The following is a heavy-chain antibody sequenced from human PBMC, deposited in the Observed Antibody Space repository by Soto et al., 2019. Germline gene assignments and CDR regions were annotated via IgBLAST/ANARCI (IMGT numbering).Heavy chain of an antibody. Sequence: PSETLSLTCTVSGASISSSSYFWAWIRRTPGKGLEWIASIDYRGTTYKNPSLKSRVAISLDTSKNHFSLNLGSVTAADTALYYCSRRAPEVFDPWGQGTLVTVS. CDR1: GASISSSSYF. V-gene: IGHV4-39*02. CDR2: IDYRGTT. CDR3: SRRAPEVFDP. J-gene: IGHJ5*02.